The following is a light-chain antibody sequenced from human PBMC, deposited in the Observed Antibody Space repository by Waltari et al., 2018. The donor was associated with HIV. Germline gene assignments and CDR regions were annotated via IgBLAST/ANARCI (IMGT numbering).Light chain of an antibody. V-gene: IGLV1-47*01. J-gene: IGLJ2*01. CDR3: AVWDGSLSVGV. CDR1: RSNVGSYY. CDR2: RSY. Sequence: QSVLTQPPSASGTPGQRVTISCSGSRSNVGSYYVYWYQQVPGTAPKLLIYRSYQRPSGVPDRFSGSKSGTSASLAISGLRSEDEADYYCAVWDGSLSVGVFGGGTKVTVL.